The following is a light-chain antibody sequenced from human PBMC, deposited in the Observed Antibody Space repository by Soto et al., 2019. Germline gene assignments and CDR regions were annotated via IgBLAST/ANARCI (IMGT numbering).Light chain of an antibody. V-gene: IGLV2-14*01. J-gene: IGLJ2*01. CDR3: SSYTSSSTVI. CDR1: SSDVGGYNY. Sequence: QSALTQPASVSGSPGQSITISCTGNSSDVGGYNYVSWYQQHPGKAPQLMIYEVSNGPSGVSNRFSGSKSGNTASLTITGLQAEDEADYYCSSYTSSSTVIFGGGTKLTV. CDR2: EVS.